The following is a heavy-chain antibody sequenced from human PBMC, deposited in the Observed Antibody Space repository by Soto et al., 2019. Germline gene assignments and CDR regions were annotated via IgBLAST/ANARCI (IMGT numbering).Heavy chain of an antibody. J-gene: IGHJ3*02. CDR2: ISAYNGNT. CDR1: GYTFTSYG. V-gene: IGHV1-18*01. D-gene: IGHD6-13*01. CDR3: GGGGGYSSSWELAGDFDI. Sequence: QVQLVQSGAEVKKPGASVKVSCKASGYTFTSYGISWVRQAPGQGLEWMGWISAYNGNTNYAQKLQGRVTMTTDTSPSKAYMEVRSLRSDDTAVYYCGGGGGYSSSWELAGDFDIWGQGTMVTVSS.